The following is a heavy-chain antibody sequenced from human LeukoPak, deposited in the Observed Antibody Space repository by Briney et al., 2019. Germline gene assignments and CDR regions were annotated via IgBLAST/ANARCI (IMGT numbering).Heavy chain of an antibody. Sequence: PGRSLRLSCTASGFTFGDYAMSWVRQAPGKGPEWVAYITANNTTKYYADSVKGRFTISRDNAKKSLFLQMNSLRAEDTAVYCAAASAFSSSWRSWGQGTVVTVSS. CDR3: AASAFSSSWRS. D-gene: IGHD6-13*01. J-gene: IGHJ5*02. V-gene: IGHV3-48*01. CDR2: ITANNTTK. CDR1: GFTFGDYA.